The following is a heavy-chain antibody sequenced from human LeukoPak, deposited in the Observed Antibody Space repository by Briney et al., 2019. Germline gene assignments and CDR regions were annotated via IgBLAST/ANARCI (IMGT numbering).Heavy chain of an antibody. CDR2: IYYSGST. CDR3: ARLGQQLGWFDP. J-gene: IGHJ5*02. D-gene: IGHD6-13*01. Sequence: SETLSLTCTVSGGSISSYYWSWIRQPPGKGLEWIGYIYYSGSTNYNPSLKSRVTISVDTSKNQFSLKLSSVTAADTVVYYCARLGQQLGWFDPWGQGTLVTVSS. V-gene: IGHV4-59*01. CDR1: GGSISSYY.